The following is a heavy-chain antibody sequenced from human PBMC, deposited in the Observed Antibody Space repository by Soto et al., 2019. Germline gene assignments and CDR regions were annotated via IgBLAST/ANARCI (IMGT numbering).Heavy chain of an antibody. J-gene: IGHJ5*02. D-gene: IGHD3-10*01. CDR2: ISGSGGST. CDR1: GFTFSSYA. Sequence: EVQLLESGGGLVQPGGSLRLSCAASGFTFSSYAMSWVRQAPGKGLEWVSAISGSGGSTYYADSVKGRFTISRDNSKNTLDLHRERLRAEDTAVYYCARAAGSGRNNWFDPWGQGTLVTVSS. V-gene: IGHV3-23*01. CDR3: ARAAGSGRNNWFDP.